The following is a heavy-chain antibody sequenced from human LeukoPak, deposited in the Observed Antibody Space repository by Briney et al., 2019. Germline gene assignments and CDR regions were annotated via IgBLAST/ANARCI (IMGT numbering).Heavy chain of an antibody. J-gene: IGHJ4*02. CDR1: GGSISSSSFY. V-gene: IGHV4-39*07. D-gene: IGHD3-16*01. CDR2: IYYSGST. CDR3: ARASLLRLGEGRYFDY. Sequence: SETLSLTCTVSGGSISSSSFYWGWLRQPPGKGLEWIGSIYYSGSTYYNPALKSRVTISVDTSKNQFSLKLSSVTAADTAVYYCARASLLRLGEGRYFDYWGQGTLVTVSS.